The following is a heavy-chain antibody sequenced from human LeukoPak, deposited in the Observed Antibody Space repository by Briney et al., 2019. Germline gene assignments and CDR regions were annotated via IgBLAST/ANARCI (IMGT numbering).Heavy chain of an antibody. CDR2: ISYDGSNK. CDR1: GFTFSSYG. Sequence: GRSLRLSCAASGFTFSSYGMHWVRQAPGKGLEWVAVISYDGSNKYYADSVKGRFTISRDNSKNTLYLQMNSLRAEDTAVYYCAKPGGTTGTSLFDYWGQGTLVTVS. V-gene: IGHV3-30*18. D-gene: IGHD1-1*01. J-gene: IGHJ4*02. CDR3: AKPGGTTGTSLFDY.